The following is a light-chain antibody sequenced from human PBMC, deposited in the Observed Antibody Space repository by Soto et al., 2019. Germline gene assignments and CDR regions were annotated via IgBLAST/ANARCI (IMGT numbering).Light chain of an antibody. V-gene: IGKV1-5*03. CDR3: QQYNSYSWGLT. CDR2: KAS. J-gene: IGKJ4*01. CDR1: QSISSW. Sequence: DIQMTQSPSTLSASVGDRVTITCRASQSISSWLAWYQQKPGKAPKLLIYKASSLESGVPSRFSGSGSGTEFTLTISSLQPDDFAPYYCQQYNSYSWGLTFGGGTKVEIK.